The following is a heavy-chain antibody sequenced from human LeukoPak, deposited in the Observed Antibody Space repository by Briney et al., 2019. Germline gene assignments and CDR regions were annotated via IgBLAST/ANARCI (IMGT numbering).Heavy chain of an antibody. CDR1: GFTFDDYA. D-gene: IGHD5-12*01. V-gene: IGHV3-7*01. CDR2: INQDGSEE. Sequence: GGSLRLSCAASGFTFDDYAMHWVRQAPGKGLEWAAHINQDGSEEHYMDSAKARFTISRDNAKNSLSLQMNSLRAEDTAVYYCVRDGGVSGYDLLDYWGQGTLVTVSS. CDR3: VRDGGVSGYDLLDY. J-gene: IGHJ4*02.